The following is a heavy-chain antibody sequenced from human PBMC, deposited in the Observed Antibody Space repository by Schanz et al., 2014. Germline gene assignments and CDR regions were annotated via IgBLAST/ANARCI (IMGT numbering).Heavy chain of an antibody. V-gene: IGHV1-18*01. Sequence: QVQLVQSGAEVKKPGASVGVSCKASGYTFTSYGISWVRQAPGQGLEWMGWISPYNGNTNYAQKLQGRVTMTADTSTSTAYMELSGLRSEDTAVYYCAGAFDSSGYYFDYWGQGTLVTVSS. CDR2: ISPYNGNT. J-gene: IGHJ4*02. CDR1: GYTFTSYG. D-gene: IGHD3-22*01. CDR3: AGAFDSSGYYFDY.